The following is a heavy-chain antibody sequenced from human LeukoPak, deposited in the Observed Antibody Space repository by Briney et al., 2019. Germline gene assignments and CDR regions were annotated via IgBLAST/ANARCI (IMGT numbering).Heavy chain of an antibody. Sequence: EASVKVSCKASGYTFTDYYIHWVRQAPGQGLDGMGWINPKSGGTNLAQKFQGRVTMTRDTSISTAYMELSRLTSDDTAFYYCARYCFGGSCYSLTSFDYWGQGTLVTVSS. J-gene: IGHJ4*02. V-gene: IGHV1-2*02. CDR3: ARYCFGGSCYSLTSFDY. CDR2: INPKSGGT. D-gene: IGHD2-15*01. CDR1: GYTFTDYY.